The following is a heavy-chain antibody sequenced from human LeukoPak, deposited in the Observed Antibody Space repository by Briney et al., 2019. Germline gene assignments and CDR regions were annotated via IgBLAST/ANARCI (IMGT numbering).Heavy chain of an antibody. CDR1: GGSISSYY. Sequence: SETLSLTRTVSGGSISSYYWSWIRQPPGKGLEWIGYIYYSGSTNYNPSHKSRVTISVDTSKNQFSLKLSSVTAADTAVYYCARGGRYFDYWGQGTLDTVSS. CDR3: ARGGRYFDY. J-gene: IGHJ4*02. D-gene: IGHD2-15*01. V-gene: IGHV4-59*01. CDR2: IYYSGST.